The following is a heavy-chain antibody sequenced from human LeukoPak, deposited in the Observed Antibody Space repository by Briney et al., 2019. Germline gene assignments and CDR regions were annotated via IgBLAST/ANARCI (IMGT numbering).Heavy chain of an antibody. V-gene: IGHV4-39*01. Sequence: SETLSLTCTVSGGSINSRSDYWGWIRQPPGKGLEWIGNVYYSGDTYYNTSLQSRVTISVDTSKSQFSLTLNSVTAADTAVYYCARCPYDLLTGFSKWFFDLWGRGVLVTVSS. D-gene: IGHD3-9*01. CDR3: ARCPYDLLTGFSKWFFDL. CDR1: GGSINSRSDY. J-gene: IGHJ2*01. CDR2: VYYSGDT.